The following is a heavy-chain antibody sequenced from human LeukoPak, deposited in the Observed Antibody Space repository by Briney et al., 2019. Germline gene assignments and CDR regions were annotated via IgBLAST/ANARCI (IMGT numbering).Heavy chain of an antibody. CDR3: ARDRRGSIYGPPD. CDR1: GVSISSYY. V-gene: IGHV4-59*01. D-gene: IGHD5-18*01. J-gene: IGHJ4*02. CDR2: IYYSGIT. Sequence: SETLSLICTVSGVSISSYYWTWIRQPPGKGLEWIGYIYYSGITNYNPSLKSRVTISVDASKNQFSLKLSSVTAADTAVYYCARDRRGSIYGPPDWGQGTLVTVSS.